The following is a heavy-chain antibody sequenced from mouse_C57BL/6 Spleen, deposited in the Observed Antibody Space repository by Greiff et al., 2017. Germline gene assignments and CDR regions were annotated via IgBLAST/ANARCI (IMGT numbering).Heavy chain of an antibody. Sequence: VQLQQPGAELVKPGASVKLSCKASGYTFTSYWMQWVTQRPGQGLEWIGEIDPSDSYTNYNQKFKGKATLTVDTSSSTAYMQLSSLTSEDSAVYYCASPMYYDSSPFDYWGQGTTLTVSS. V-gene: IGHV1-50*01. CDR1: GYTFTSYW. J-gene: IGHJ2*01. CDR2: IDPSDSYT. D-gene: IGHD1-1*01. CDR3: ASPMYYDSSPFDY.